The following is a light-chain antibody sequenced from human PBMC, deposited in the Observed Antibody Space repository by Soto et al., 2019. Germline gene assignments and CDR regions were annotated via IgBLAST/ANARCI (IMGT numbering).Light chain of an antibody. J-gene: IGLJ1*01. Sequence: QSVLTQPASVSGSPGQSITISCSGTSSDVGAYYSVSWYQHRPGKAPKLIIYGVTNRPSGVSNRFSGSKSGNTASLTISGLHAEDEADYHCSSYTSGSSHYVFGTGTKVTVL. CDR3: SSYTSGSSHYV. V-gene: IGLV2-14*01. CDR1: SSDVGAYYS. CDR2: GVT.